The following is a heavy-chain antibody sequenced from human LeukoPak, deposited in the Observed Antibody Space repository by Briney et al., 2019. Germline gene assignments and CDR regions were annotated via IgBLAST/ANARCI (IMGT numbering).Heavy chain of an antibody. D-gene: IGHD5-18*01. CDR1: GFTFSRYA. V-gene: IGHV3-64*04. J-gene: IGHJ6*02. CDR2: ISSNGDHT. CDR3: ARDRPYTYGTRIYYYYGMDV. Sequence: GGSLRLSCSASGFTFSRYAMQWVRQAPGKGLEYVSAISSNGDHTYYADFVKGRFTISRDNSKNTLYLQMNSLRAEDSAVYYCARDRPYTYGTRIYYYYGMDVWGQGTTVTVSS.